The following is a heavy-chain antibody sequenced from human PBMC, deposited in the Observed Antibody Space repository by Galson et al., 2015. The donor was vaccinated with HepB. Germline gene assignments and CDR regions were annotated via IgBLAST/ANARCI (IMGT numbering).Heavy chain of an antibody. CDR2: MNPNSGNT. V-gene: IGHV1-8*02. CDR3: ARQRTYGYYYMDV. J-gene: IGHJ6*03. Sequence: SVKVSCKASGGTFSSYAISWVRQAPGQGLEWMGWMNPNSGNTGYAQKFQGRVTMTRNTSISTAYMELSSLRSEDTAVYYCARQRTYGYYYMDVWGKGTTVTVSS. CDR1: GGTFSSYA. D-gene: IGHD4-17*01.